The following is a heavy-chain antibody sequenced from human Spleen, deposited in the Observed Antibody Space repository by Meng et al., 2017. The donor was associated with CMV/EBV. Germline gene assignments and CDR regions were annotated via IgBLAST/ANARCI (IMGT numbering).Heavy chain of an antibody. Sequence: QVQLVQSGGEVKKPGAPVKVSVKASGYTFTNYGISWVRQAPGQGLEGMGWISAYSGNAKYAQKFQGRVTMTTDTSTSTAYMELRSLRSDDTAVYYCARGPGYYESSGDYWGQGTLVTVSS. CDR3: ARGPGYYESSGDY. D-gene: IGHD3-22*01. CDR2: ISAYSGNA. J-gene: IGHJ4*02. CDR1: GYTFTNYG. V-gene: IGHV1-18*01.